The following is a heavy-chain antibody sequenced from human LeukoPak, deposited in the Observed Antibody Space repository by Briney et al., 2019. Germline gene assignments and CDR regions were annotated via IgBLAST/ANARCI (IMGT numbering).Heavy chain of an antibody. CDR2: INSDGSDT. D-gene: IGHD2-8*02. Sequence: GSLRLSCAASGVTFSNFWMHWVRQAPGKGLVWVSRINSDGSDTSYADSVKGRLTISRDNAKNTLYLQMNSLRAEDTAIYYCVGGYDPHYWGQGTLVTVSS. J-gene: IGHJ4*02. CDR1: GVTFSNFW. CDR3: VGGYDPHY. V-gene: IGHV3-74*01.